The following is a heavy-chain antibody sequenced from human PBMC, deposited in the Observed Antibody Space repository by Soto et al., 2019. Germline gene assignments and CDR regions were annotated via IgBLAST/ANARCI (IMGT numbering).Heavy chain of an antibody. V-gene: IGHV3-21*01. J-gene: IGHJ4*02. D-gene: IGHD1-26*01. CDR2: INGRSNYK. Sequence: PGGCMRLSCVASGFALTTYTMNWVRQGPGTGLEWVSSINGRSNYKYYSDSVKGRFTVSRDNAQNSLFLQMSRLGPEDTAVYYCVREDGVVGASSAFDSWGQGTLVTVSS. CDR3: VREDGVVGASSAFDS. CDR1: GFALTTYT.